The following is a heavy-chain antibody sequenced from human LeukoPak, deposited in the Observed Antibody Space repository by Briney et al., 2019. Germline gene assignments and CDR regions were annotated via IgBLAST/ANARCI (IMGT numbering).Heavy chain of an antibody. J-gene: IGHJ5*02. D-gene: IGHD2-2*01. V-gene: IGHV4-59*11. CDR2: IHYSGST. CDR3: ARDFLECSSASCLNWFDP. Sequence: SETLSLTCTVSGGSISSHFWTWIRQPPGKGLEWIGYIHYSGSTNYNPSLKSRVSISVATSKNKFSLKLTAVPAADTAVYYCARDFLECSSASCLNWFDPWGQGTLVTVSS. CDR1: GGSISSHF.